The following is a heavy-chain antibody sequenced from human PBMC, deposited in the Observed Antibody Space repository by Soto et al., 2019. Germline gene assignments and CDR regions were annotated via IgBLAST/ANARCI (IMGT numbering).Heavy chain of an antibody. CDR3: AKDQPITGTSSDY. D-gene: IGHD1-20*01. V-gene: IGHV3-30*18. CDR2: ISYDGSNK. CDR1: GFTFSSYG. J-gene: IGHJ4*02. Sequence: SGGSLRLSCGASGFTFSSYGMHWVRQAPGKGLEWVAVISYDGSNKYYADSVKGRFTISRDNSKNTLYLQMNSLRAEDTAVYYCAKDQPITGTSSDYWGQGTLVTVSS.